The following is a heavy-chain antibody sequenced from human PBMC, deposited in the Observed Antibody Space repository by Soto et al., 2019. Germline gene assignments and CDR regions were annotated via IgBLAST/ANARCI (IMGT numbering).Heavy chain of an antibody. Sequence: VLLVESGGGLVQPGRSLRRSCAVSGFNFGNYAMHWVRQAPGKGLEWVAAINWNSDKVAYAGSVLGRFTIFRDSAKNSLHLQMNDLTTEDTALYYCAKDKGGTPYYIDSWGQGTLVTASS. V-gene: IGHV3-9*01. D-gene: IGHD6-25*01. CDR3: AKDKGGTPYYIDS. CDR2: INWNSDKV. J-gene: IGHJ4*02. CDR1: GFNFGNYA.